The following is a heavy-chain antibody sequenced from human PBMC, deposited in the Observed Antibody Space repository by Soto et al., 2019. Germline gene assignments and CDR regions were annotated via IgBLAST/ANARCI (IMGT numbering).Heavy chain of an antibody. Sequence: SETLSLTCTVSGGSISSSSYYWGWIRQPPGKGLEWIGSIYYSGSTNYNPSLKSRVTISVDTSKNQFSLKLSSVTAADTAVYYCARGGWDSVLLFDYWGQGTLVTVSS. J-gene: IGHJ4*02. D-gene: IGHD2-8*02. CDR1: GGSISSSSYY. V-gene: IGHV4-39*07. CDR3: ARGGWDSVLLFDY. CDR2: IYYSGST.